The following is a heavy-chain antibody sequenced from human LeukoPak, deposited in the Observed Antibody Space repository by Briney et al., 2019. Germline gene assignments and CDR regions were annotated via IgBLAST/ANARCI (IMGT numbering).Heavy chain of an antibody. J-gene: IGHJ4*02. V-gene: IGHV4-30-4*07. CDR2: SYYSGCT. CDR3: ARDLAADTAMGYDY. CDR1: GCSISSVGYS. Sequence: SETLSLTCAGSGCSISSVGYSWRWIGQPPGTGLEFIAYSYYSGCTYYNPCLKSLVTISVDTSKNQFSLKLSSVTGADTAVYYCARDLAADTAMGYDYWGEGSLVSVSS. D-gene: IGHD5-18*01.